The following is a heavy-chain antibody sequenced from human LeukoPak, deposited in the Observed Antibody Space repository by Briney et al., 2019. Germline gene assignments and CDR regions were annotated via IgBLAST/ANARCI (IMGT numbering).Heavy chain of an antibody. Sequence: GESLQIPCQGSGYTFTSYWIGWVRQMPGKGLEWMGIIYPGDSDTRYSPSFQGQVTISADKSISTAYLQWSSLKASDTAMYYCARRWSSRADYWGQGTLVTVSS. CDR1: GYTFTSYW. V-gene: IGHV5-51*01. J-gene: IGHJ4*02. CDR3: ARRWSSRADY. CDR2: IYPGDSDT. D-gene: IGHD6-13*01.